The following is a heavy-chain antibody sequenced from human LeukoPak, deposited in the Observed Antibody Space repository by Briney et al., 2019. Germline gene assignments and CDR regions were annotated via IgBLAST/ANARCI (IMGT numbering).Heavy chain of an antibody. CDR1: GFTVSSNY. CDR2: IYRGGDP. CDR3: ARGWNTTPRSGFDI. V-gene: IGHV3-53*01. D-gene: IGHD1/OR15-1a*01. J-gene: IGHJ3*02. Sequence: GGSLRLSCAASGFTVSSNYMNWVRQAPGKGLDWVSAIYRGGDPYYADSVKGRFTISRDNVKNTLFLQMNSLGAEDTALYYCARGWNTTPRSGFDIWGLGTMVTVSS.